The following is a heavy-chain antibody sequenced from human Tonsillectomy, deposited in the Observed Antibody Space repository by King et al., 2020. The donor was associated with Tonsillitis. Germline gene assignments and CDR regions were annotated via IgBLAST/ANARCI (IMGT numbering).Heavy chain of an antibody. Sequence: VQLVESGGYLVQPGGSLRLSCAACGFTFTTYAMAWVRQAPGKGLEWVSVISGSGGSTYYADSVKGRFTISRDNSKNTLYLQMNSLRAEDTAVYYCTKLEGATSPFFQPFDYWGQGTLVTV. CDR2: ISGSGGST. D-gene: IGHD1-26*01. CDR3: TKLEGATSPFFQPFDY. V-gene: IGHV3-23*04. J-gene: IGHJ4*02. CDR1: GFTFTTYA.